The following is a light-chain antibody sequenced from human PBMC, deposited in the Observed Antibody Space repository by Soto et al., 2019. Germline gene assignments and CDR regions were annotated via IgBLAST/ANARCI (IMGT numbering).Light chain of an antibody. CDR2: EDD. Sequence: NFMLTQPHSVSESPGKTVTISCTLSSGSIASSYVQWYQLRPGSFPTTVIYEDDQRTAGVPDRFSGSVDTSSNSASLTISGLETEDEADYFCQSYDTTLLVFGGGTKLTVL. J-gene: IGLJ2*01. V-gene: IGLV6-57*01. CDR3: QSYDTTLLV. CDR1: SGSIASSY.